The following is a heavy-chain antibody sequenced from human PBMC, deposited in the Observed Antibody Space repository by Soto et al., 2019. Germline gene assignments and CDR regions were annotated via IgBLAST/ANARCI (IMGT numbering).Heavy chain of an antibody. CDR1: GYSFTSYW. CDR2: IYPGDSDT. V-gene: IGHV5-51*01. J-gene: IGHJ6*02. D-gene: IGHD3-3*01. Sequence: PGESLKISCKGPGYSFTSYWIGWVRQMPGKGLEWMGIIYPGDSDTRYIPSFQGQVTISADKSISTAYLQWSSLKASDTAMYYCARTPYYDFWRGYPADYYGMDAWGQGTTVTVSS. CDR3: ARTPYYDFWRGYPADYYGMDA.